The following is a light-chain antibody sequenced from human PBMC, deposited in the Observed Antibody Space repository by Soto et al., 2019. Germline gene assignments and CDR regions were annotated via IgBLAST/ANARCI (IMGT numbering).Light chain of an antibody. CDR1: QSISSW. Sequence: DIQMTQSPSTLSTSVGDRVTITCRASQSISSWLAWYQQKPGKPPKLLIYDASSLERGVPSRFSGSGSGTEFTLTISSLQPEDSATYYCLQDINYPWTFGQGTKVDIK. CDR2: DAS. J-gene: IGKJ1*01. V-gene: IGKV1-5*01. CDR3: LQDINYPWT.